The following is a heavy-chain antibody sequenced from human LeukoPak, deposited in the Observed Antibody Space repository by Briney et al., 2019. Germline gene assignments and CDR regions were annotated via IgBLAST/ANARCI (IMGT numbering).Heavy chain of an antibody. CDR1: GFTFSSYS. Sequence: PGGSLRLSCAASGFTFSSYSMNWVRQAPGKGLEWVSSISSSSSYIYYADSVKGRFTISRDNAKNSLYLQMNSLRAEDTAVYYCARAEQQWLVPDAFDIWGQGTMVTVSS. CDR3: ARAEQQWLVPDAFDI. V-gene: IGHV3-21*01. CDR2: ISSSSSYI. J-gene: IGHJ3*02. D-gene: IGHD6-19*01.